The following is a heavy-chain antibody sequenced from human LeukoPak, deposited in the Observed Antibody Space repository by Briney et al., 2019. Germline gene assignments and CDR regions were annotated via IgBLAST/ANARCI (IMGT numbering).Heavy chain of an antibody. D-gene: IGHD1-26*01. CDR3: AKERGYSGSSLDY. V-gene: IGHV3-23*01. J-gene: IGHJ4*02. CDR1: GFTFSSYA. CDR2: ITASGGNT. Sequence: GGSLRLSCAASGFTFSSYAMGWVRQAPGKGLEWVSAITASGGNTYYADSVKGRFTISRDNSKNTLYLQVNSLRAEDTALYYCAKERGYSGSSLDYWGQGTLLTVSS.